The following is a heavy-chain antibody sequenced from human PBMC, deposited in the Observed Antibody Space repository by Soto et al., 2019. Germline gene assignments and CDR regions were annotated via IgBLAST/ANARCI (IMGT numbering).Heavy chain of an antibody. CDR3: AIDLGGTYYYDSSGYSPPSPYDYGMDV. CDR1: GFTFSSYS. V-gene: IGHV3-21*01. J-gene: IGHJ6*02. D-gene: IGHD3-22*01. CDR2: ISSSSSYI. Sequence: GGSLRLSCAASGFTFSSYSMNWVRQAPGKGLEWVSSISSSSSYIYYADSVKGRFTISRDNAKNSLYLQMNSLRAEDTAVYYCAIDLGGTYYYDSSGYSPPSPYDYGMDVWGQGTTVTVSS.